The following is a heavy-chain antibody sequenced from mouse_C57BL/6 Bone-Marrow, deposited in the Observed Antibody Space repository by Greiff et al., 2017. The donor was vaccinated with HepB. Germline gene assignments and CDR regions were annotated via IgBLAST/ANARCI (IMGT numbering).Heavy chain of an antibody. CDR2: INYDGSST. D-gene: IGHD1-1*01. V-gene: IGHV5-16*01. CDR1: GFTFSDYY. CDR3: ARRYYGSSFAY. Sequence: DVKLVESEGGLVQPGSSMKLSCTASGFTFSDYYMAWVRQVPEKGLEWVANINYDGSSTYYLDSLKSRFIISRDNAKNILYLQMSSLKSEDTATYYCARRYYGSSFAYWGQGTLVTVSA. J-gene: IGHJ3*01.